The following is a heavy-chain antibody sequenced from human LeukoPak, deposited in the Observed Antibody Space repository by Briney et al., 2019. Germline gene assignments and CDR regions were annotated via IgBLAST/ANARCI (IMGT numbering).Heavy chain of an antibody. CDR1: GFTFSTYG. J-gene: IGHJ6*02. CDR3: AKNLLPGTYYGMDV. Sequence: GGSLRLSCAASGFTFSTYGMHWVRQAPGKGLEWVAVISYDGSNKYYADSVKGRFTISRDNSKNTLYLQMNSLRAEDTAVYYCAKNLLPGTYYGMDVWGQGTTVTASS. V-gene: IGHV3-30*18. CDR2: ISYDGSNK. D-gene: IGHD1-14*01.